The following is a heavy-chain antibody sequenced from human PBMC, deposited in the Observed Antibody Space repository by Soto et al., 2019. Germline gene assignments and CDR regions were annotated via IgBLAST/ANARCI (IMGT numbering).Heavy chain of an antibody. Sequence: GWSLRLSCAASGFTFSSYAMHWVRQAPGKGLEWVAVISYDGSNKYYADSVKGRFTISRDNSKNTLYLQMNSRRAEDTAVYYCARAMTVSSGWYIYYYYYGMD. CDR2: ISYDGSNK. V-gene: IGHV3-30-3*01. CDR1: GFTFSSYA. CDR3: ARAMTVSSGWYIYYYYYGMD. D-gene: IGHD6-19*01. J-gene: IGHJ6*01.